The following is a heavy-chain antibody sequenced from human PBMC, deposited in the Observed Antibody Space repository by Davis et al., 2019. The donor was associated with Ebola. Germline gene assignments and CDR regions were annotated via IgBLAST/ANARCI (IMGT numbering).Heavy chain of an antibody. D-gene: IGHD3-3*01. CDR3: ARCIGCITIFGVVINQGNWFDP. CDR2: INPNSGGT. J-gene: IGHJ5*02. CDR1: GYTFTGYY. Sequence: ASAKVSCKASGYTFTGYYMHWVRQAPGQGLEWMGRINPNSGGTNYAQKFQGRVTMTRDTSISTAYMELRSLRSDDTAVYYCARCIGCITIFGVVINQGNWFDPWGQGTLVTVSS. V-gene: IGHV1-2*06.